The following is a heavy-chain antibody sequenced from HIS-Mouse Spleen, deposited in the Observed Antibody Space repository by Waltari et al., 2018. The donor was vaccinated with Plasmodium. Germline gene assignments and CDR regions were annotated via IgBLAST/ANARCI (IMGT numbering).Heavy chain of an antibody. CDR3: ARGRVLGTSSGYFDL. CDR2: MNHSGST. J-gene: IGHJ2*01. Sequence: QVQLQQWGAGLLKPSETLSLTCAVYGGSFSGYSWSWIRQPPGKGLEWIGEMNHSGSTNYNPSLKSRVTISVDTSKNQFSLKLSSVTAADTAVYYCARGRVLGTSSGYFDLWGRGTLVTVSS. CDR1: GGSFSGYS. V-gene: IGHV4-34*01. D-gene: IGHD3-10*01.